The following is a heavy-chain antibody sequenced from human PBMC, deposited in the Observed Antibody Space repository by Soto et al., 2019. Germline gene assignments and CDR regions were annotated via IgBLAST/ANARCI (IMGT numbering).Heavy chain of an antibody. V-gene: IGHV3-74*01. J-gene: IGHJ4*02. CDR1: GFTFSNFW. Sequence: GGSLRLSCVASGFTFSNFWMHWVRQAPGKGLVWVSRINSDGSSTSYADSVKGRFTISRDNAKNTLYLQMNSLRAEDTAVYYCARAGIAARLNYWGQGTLVTVSS. CDR3: ARAGIAARLNY. CDR2: INSDGSST. D-gene: IGHD6-6*01.